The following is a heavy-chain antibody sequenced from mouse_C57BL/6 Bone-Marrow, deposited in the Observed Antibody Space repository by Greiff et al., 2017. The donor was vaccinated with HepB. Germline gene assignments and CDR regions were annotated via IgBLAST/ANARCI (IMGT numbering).Heavy chain of an antibody. CDR1: GFTFSDFY. J-gene: IGHJ4*01. CDR3: ARDGDYAMDY. Sequence: EVKLMDSGGGLVQSGRSLRLSCATSGFTFSDFYMEWVRQAPGKGLEWIAASRNKANDYTTEYSASVKGRFIVSRDTSQSILYLQMNALRAEDTAIYDCARDGDYAMDYWGQGTSVTVSS. V-gene: IGHV7-1*01. CDR2: SRNKANDYTT.